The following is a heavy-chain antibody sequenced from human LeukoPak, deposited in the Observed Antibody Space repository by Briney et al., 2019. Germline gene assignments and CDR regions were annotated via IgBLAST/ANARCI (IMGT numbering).Heavy chain of an antibody. CDR3: ARDDELLGYYYYGMDV. J-gene: IGHJ6*04. CDR2: IIPIFGIA. CDR1: GGTFSSYA. D-gene: IGHD2-15*01. V-gene: IGHV1-69*01. Sequence: KVSCKASGGTFSSYAISWVRQAPGQGLEWMGGIIPIFGIANYAQKFQGRVTITADESTSTAYMELSSLRSEDTAVYYCARDDELLGYYYYGMDVWGKGTTVTVSS.